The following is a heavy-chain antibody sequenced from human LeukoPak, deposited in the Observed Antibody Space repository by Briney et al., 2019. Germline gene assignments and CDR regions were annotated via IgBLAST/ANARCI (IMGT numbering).Heavy chain of an antibody. D-gene: IGHD1-26*01. V-gene: IGHV1-8*01. CDR3: VSRIVGYYYYFDY. CDR2: MNPKSGNT. Sequence: VASVKVSCKASEYTFTTYDINWVRQATGQGLEWLGWMNPKSGNTGYAQKFQGRVTMTRDTSVSTAYMELSSLRSEDTAVYYCVSRIVGYYYYFDYWGQGTLVTVSS. CDR1: EYTFTTYD. J-gene: IGHJ4*02.